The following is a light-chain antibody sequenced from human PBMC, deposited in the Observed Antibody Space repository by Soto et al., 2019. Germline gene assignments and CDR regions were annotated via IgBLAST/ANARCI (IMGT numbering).Light chain of an antibody. CDR2: GAS. J-gene: IGKJ2*01. CDR3: HQYGSSPYT. CDR1: QSVSSSY. V-gene: IGKV3-20*01. Sequence: EIVLTQSPGTLSLSPGEGATLSCRASQSVSSSYLAWYQQKPGQAPRLLIYGASSRATGIPDRFSGSGSGTDFTLTISRLDPEDFAVYYCHQYGSSPYTFGQGTKLEIK.